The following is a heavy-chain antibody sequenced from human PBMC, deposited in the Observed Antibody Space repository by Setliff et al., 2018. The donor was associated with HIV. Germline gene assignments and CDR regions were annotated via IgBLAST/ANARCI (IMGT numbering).Heavy chain of an antibody. D-gene: IGHD6-6*01. CDR1: GGSFSDYY. CDR2: INHSGST. J-gene: IGHJ5*02. CDR3: ARGGRSLAAQTWFDP. Sequence: SETLFLTCAVYGGSFSDYYWSWIRQPPGKGLEWIGEINHSGSTNYNPSLKSRVTISVDTSKNQFSLKLSSVTAADTAVYYCARGGRSLAAQTWFDPWGQGTLVTVSS. V-gene: IGHV4-34*01.